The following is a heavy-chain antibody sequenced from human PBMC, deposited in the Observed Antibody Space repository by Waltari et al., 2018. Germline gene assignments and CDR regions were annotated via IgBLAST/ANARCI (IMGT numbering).Heavy chain of an antibody. V-gene: IGHV1-69*16. CDR2: LITRLGKI. CDR1: ERTLSGYS. J-gene: IGHJ6*04. D-gene: IGHD3-16*01. CDR3: ARGEYNFAWGCSWDV. Sequence: QVQLVPPGAEVKKTGSSVKDSCKASERTLSGYSIGWVGQAHGQGVVWVGVLITRLGKIELAQKFQGRVSITPDESTETAYVELSSVTSEEAGVYYCARGEYNFAWGCSWDVWGKGTTVTVSS.